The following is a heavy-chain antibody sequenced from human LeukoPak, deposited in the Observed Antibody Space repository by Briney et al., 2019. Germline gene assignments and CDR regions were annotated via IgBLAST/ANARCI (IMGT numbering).Heavy chain of an antibody. CDR2: IYYSGRT. CDR3: ARYIAAAGSSYYYYMDV. CDR1: DGSITGHY. V-gene: IGHV4-59*11. D-gene: IGHD6-25*01. Sequence: SETLSLTCTVSDGSITGHYWSWVRQPPGKGLEWIGYIYYSGRTNYNPSLKSRVTISVDTSKNQFSLKLSSVTAADTAVYYCARYIAAAGSSYYYYMDVWGKGTTVTVSS. J-gene: IGHJ6*03.